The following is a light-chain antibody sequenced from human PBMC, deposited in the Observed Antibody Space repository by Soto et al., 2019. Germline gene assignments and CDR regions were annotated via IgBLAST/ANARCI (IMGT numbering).Light chain of an antibody. V-gene: IGKV1-5*03. CDR2: QAS. CDR3: QHDNDYAST. Sequence: DIQMTQSPSTLSASVGDRVAISCRASQSVSGWLAWYQQKPGKVPKLLIYQASTLEDGVPSRFSGRGSGTDFTLTISILQPDDSATYYCQHDNDYASTFGPGTNLEIK. J-gene: IGKJ2*01. CDR1: QSVSGW.